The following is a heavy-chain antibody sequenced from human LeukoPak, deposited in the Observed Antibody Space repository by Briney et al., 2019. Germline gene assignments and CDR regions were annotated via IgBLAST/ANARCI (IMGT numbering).Heavy chain of an antibody. CDR2: IYYSGST. CDR3: GRDLTYYYGSGSYYDY. D-gene: IGHD3-10*01. CDR1: GGSISSYY. V-gene: IGHV4-59*01. Sequence: SSETLSLTCTVSGGSISSYYWSWIRQPPGKGLEWIGYIYYSGSTNYNPSLKSRVTISVDTSKNQFPLMLISVTAADAAVYYCGRDLTYYYGSGSYYDYWGQGTLVTVSS. J-gene: IGHJ4*02.